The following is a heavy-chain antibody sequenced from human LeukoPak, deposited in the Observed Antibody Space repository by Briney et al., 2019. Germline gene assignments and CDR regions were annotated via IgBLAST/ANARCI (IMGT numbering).Heavy chain of an antibody. CDR3: AKGGATVIDY. CDR1: GFTFSSYW. V-gene: IGHV3-74*01. Sequence: PGGSLRLSCAASGFTFSSYWMHWVRQAPGKGLVWVSRINSDGISTSYADSVKGRFTISRDNAKNTLHLQMNSLRADDTAVYYCAKGGATVIDYWGQGTLVTVSS. CDR2: INSDGIST. J-gene: IGHJ4*02. D-gene: IGHD4-17*01.